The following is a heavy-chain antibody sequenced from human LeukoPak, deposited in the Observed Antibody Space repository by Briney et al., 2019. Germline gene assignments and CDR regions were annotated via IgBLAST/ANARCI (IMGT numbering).Heavy chain of an antibody. D-gene: IGHD3-10*01. CDR3: ARVEDRGVIIGY. CDR2: INPNSGGT. V-gene: IGHV1-2*02. J-gene: IGHJ4*02. Sequence: VASVKVSCKASGYTFTGYYMHWVRQAPGQGLEWMGWINPNSGGTNYAQKFQGRVTMTRDTSISTAHMELSRLRSDDTAVYYCARVEDRGVIIGYWGQGTLVTVSS. CDR1: GYTFTGYY.